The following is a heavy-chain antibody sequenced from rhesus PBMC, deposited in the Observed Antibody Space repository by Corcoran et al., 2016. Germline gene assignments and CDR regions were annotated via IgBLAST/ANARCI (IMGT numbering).Heavy chain of an antibody. D-gene: IGHD6-25*01. Sequence: QLQLQESGPGLVKPSETLSLTCAVSGGSISSNYWSWIRQPPGKGLGWIGRISGSSGSTDYNPYLKSRVPISTDTSKNQFSLKLNSVTAADTAVYYCAREGSSGSWKYFDYWGQGVLVTVSS. CDR2: ISGSSGST. CDR1: GGSISSNY. V-gene: IGHV4-173*01. CDR3: AREGSSGSWKYFDY. J-gene: IGHJ4*01.